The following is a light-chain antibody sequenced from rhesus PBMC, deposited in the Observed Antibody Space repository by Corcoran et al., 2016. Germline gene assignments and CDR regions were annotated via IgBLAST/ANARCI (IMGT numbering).Light chain of an antibody. CDR2: RAS. J-gene: IGKJ4*01. CDR1: QSLSNY. V-gene: IGKV1S9*01. Sequence: DIQMTQSPSSLSASVGDRGTITCQASQSLSNYLNWYQQKTGKIPKFLIYRASSLQSGIPSRFSGMGSGTDFTLTNSSLQPEDFATYYCQQGYSYPLTFGGGTKVELK. CDR3: QQGYSYPLT.